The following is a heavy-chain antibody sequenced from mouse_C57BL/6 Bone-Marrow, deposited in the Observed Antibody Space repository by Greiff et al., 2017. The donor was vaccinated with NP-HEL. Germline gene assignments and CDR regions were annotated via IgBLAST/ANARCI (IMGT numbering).Heavy chain of an antibody. CDR1: GYTFTDYE. D-gene: IGHD4-1*01. J-gene: IGHJ2*01. V-gene: IGHV1-15*01. Sequence: QVQLQQPGAELVRPGASVTLSCKASGYTFTDYEMHWVKQTPVHGLEWIGAIDPETGGTAYNQKFKGKAILTADKSSSTAYMELRTLTSADSSVYYCTRPGKGYWGQGTTLTVSS. CDR3: TRPGKGY. CDR2: IDPETGGT.